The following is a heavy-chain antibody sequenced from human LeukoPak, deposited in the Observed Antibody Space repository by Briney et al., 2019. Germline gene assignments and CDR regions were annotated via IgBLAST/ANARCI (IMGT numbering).Heavy chain of an antibody. V-gene: IGHV1-2*02. D-gene: IGHD3-22*01. Sequence: ASVKVSCKASGYTFTGYYMHWVRQAPGQGLEWMGWINPNSGGTNYSQTFQGRVTMTRDTTISTAYIVQSRLRSDDTAVYYCARSRYYYTEPYYYYYYMDVWGKGTTVTVSS. CDR2: INPNSGGT. CDR3: ARSRYYYTEPYYYYYYMDV. CDR1: GYTFTGYY. J-gene: IGHJ6*03.